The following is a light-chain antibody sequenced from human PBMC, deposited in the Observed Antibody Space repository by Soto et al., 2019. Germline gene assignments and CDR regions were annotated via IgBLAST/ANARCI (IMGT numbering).Light chain of an antibody. J-gene: IGKJ2*01. Sequence: EIVMTQSPATLSASPGERATLSCRASQSVSTNLAWYQQKPGQAPRLLIYGASTLAAGIPARFSGSGSGTDFALTITRLEPEDFALFYCQQYGTFPFSFGQGTKLEIK. CDR2: GAS. CDR3: QQYGTFPFS. V-gene: IGKV3-15*01. CDR1: QSVSTN.